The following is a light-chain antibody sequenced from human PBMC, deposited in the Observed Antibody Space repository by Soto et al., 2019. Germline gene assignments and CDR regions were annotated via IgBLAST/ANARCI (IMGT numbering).Light chain of an antibody. J-gene: IGLJ3*02. Sequence: QSALTQPASVSGSPGQSITISCTGTSSDVGGYNYVSWYQQHPGKAPKLMIYEVNNRPSGVSNRFSGSKSGYTASLTISGLQAEDEADYYCSSYTSSSTWVFGGGTQLTVL. V-gene: IGLV2-14*01. CDR3: SSYTSSSTWV. CDR1: SSDVGGYNY. CDR2: EVN.